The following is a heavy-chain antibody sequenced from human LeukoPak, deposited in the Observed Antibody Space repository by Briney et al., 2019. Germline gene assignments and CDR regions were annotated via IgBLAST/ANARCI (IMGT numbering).Heavy chain of an antibody. D-gene: IGHD3-10*01. CDR2: ISGSGDRT. CDR3: ARESHGTGDQ. J-gene: IGHJ4*02. CDR1: GFTFSSYA. Sequence: GGSLRLSCAASGFTFSSYAMSWVRQAPGKGLEWVSGISGSGDRTHYADSVKGRFTISRDNAKNSLYLQLNSLRAEDTAVYYCARESHGTGDQWGQGTLVTVSS. V-gene: IGHV3-23*01.